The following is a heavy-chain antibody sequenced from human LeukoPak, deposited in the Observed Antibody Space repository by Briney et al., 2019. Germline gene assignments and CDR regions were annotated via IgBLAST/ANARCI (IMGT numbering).Heavy chain of an antibody. J-gene: IGHJ4*02. D-gene: IGHD5-18*01. CDR3: AKDTPIRIDYTAMVTTGFDY. CDR1: GFTFSSYD. Sequence: GGSLRLSCAASGFTFSSYDMHWVRQAPGKGLEWVAFIWDDGSNKYYADSVKGRFTISRDNSKNTLYLQMNSLRAEDTAVYYCAKDTPIRIDYTAMVTTGFDYWGQGTLVTVSS. CDR2: IWDDGSNK. V-gene: IGHV3-30*02.